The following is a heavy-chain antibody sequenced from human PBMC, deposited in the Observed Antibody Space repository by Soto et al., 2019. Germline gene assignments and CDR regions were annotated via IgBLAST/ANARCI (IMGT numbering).Heavy chain of an antibody. CDR2: IYPGDSVT. CDR3: ARHPYCSSTSCFTLDPAVSVGYYFDY. Sequence: GESLKISCKGSGYSFTSYWIGWVRQMPGKGLEWMGIIYPGDSVTRYSPSFQGQVTISADKSISTAYVQWSSLKASDTAMYYCARHPYCSSTSCFTLDPAVSVGYYFDYWGQGTLVTVSS. V-gene: IGHV5-51*01. J-gene: IGHJ4*02. CDR1: GYSFTSYW. D-gene: IGHD2-2*01.